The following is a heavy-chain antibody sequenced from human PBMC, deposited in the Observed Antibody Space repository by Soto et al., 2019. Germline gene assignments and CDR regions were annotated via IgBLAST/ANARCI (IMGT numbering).Heavy chain of an antibody. J-gene: IGHJ5*02. CDR2: ISHDGSNK. CDR3: AKDQYSSSSNNWFDP. Sequence: QVQLVESGGGVVQPGRSLRLSCAASGFTFSSYGMHWVRQAPGKGLEWVAVISHDGSNKYYADSVKGRFTISRDNSKNTLYLQMNSLRAEDTAVYYCAKDQYSSSSNNWFDPWGQGTLVTVSS. V-gene: IGHV3-30*18. CDR1: GFTFSSYG. D-gene: IGHD6-6*01.